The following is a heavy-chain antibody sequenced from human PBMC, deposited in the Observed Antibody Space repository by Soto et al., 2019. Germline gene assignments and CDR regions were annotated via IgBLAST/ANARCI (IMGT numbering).Heavy chain of an antibody. V-gene: IGHV3-23*01. CDR1: GLSFNTYA. CDR2: FSAGGRA. Sequence: EVQLLESGGALVRPGGSLRLSCAASGLSFNTYALSWVRQAPGKGLEWVSTFSAGGRAYYSASMQGRFTIVRDSYQDTVHLQISDLRPEDTAVYYCAKESLPEHYGDTLFDYWGQGTRVTVSS. CDR3: AKESLPEHYGDTLFDY. D-gene: IGHD4-17*01. J-gene: IGHJ4*02.